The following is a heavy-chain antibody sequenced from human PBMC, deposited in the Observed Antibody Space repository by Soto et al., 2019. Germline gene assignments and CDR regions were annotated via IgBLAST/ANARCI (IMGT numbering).Heavy chain of an antibody. V-gene: IGHV1-3*05. CDR1: GYTFTSYA. CDR2: INAGNGNT. J-gene: IGHJ2*01. CDR3: ARSEYSSSWYVWYFDL. D-gene: IGHD6-13*01. Sequence: QVQLVQSGAEEKKPGASVKVSCKASGYTFTSYAMHWVRQAPGQRLEWMGWINAGNGNTKYSQKFQGRVTITRDTSASTAYMELSSLRSEDTAVYYCARSEYSSSWYVWYFDLWGRGTLVTVSS.